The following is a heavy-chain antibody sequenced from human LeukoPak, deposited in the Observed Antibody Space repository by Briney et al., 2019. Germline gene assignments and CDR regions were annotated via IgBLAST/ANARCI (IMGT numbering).Heavy chain of an antibody. CDR2: INHSGST. V-gene: IGHV4-34*01. J-gene: IGHJ4*02. CDR1: GGSFSGYY. CDR3: ARLGYCSGGSCYRHLFDY. Sequence: SETLSLTCAVYGGSFSGYYWSWIRQPPGKGLEWIGEINHSGSTNYNPSLKSRVTISVDTSKNQFSLKLSSVTAADTAVYYCARLGYCSGGSCYRHLFDYWGQGTLVTVSS. D-gene: IGHD2-15*01.